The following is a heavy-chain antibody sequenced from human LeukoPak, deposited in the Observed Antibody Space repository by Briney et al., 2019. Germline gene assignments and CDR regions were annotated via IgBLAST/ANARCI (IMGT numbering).Heavy chain of an antibody. CDR3: AREGPGIHYGVPPDY. J-gene: IGHJ4*02. D-gene: IGHD4-17*01. CDR1: RFTFSSYW. Sequence: GGSLRLSCAASRFTFSSYWMSWVRQAPGKGLEWVANIKQDGSEKYYVDSVKGRFTISRDNAKNSLYLQMNSLRDEDTAVYYCAREGPGIHYGVPPDYWGQGTLVTVSS. CDR2: IKQDGSEK. V-gene: IGHV3-7*01.